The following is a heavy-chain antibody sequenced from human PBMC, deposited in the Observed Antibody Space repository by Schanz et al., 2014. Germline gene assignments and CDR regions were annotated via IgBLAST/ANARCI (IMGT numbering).Heavy chain of an antibody. CDR2: ISHDGSIQ. Sequence: QVQLVESGGGVVQPGRSLRLSCAASGFTFSNFAMHWVRQAPGKGLEWVTIISHDGSIQYGADSVKGRFTLSRDNSKNTMDLQMNSLRPEDTAVYYCGRDYSGGALDYWGQGTLVIVSS. CDR3: GRDYSGGALDY. D-gene: IGHD6-19*01. J-gene: IGHJ4*02. V-gene: IGHV3-30*04. CDR1: GFTFSNFA.